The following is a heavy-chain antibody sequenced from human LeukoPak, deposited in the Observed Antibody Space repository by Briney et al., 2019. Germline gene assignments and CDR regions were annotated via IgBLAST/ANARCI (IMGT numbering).Heavy chain of an antibody. CDR2: IFYSGTT. Sequence: SETLSLTCTVSGGSISSSSYYWGWIRQPPGKGLKWIGTIFYSGTTYYNPSLKSRVTISVDTSKNQFSLNLSSVTAADTALYYCARLPRATIGATNYFDFWGQGTLVTVSS. CDR1: GGSISSSSYY. D-gene: IGHD5-24*01. V-gene: IGHV4-39*01. CDR3: ARLPRATIGATNYFDF. J-gene: IGHJ4*02.